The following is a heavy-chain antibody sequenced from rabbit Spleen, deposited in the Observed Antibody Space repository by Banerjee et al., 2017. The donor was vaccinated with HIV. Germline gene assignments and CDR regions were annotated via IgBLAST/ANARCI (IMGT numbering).Heavy chain of an antibody. J-gene: IGHJ3*01. Sequence: QEQLVESGGGLVQPGGSLKLSCKASGFDFSVYGLSWVRQAPGKGLEWIGYIDPIFGRTYYASWVNGRFTISSHNAQNTLYLQLNSLTAADTATYFCARGSATMTMVITGYYLTLWGQGTLVTVS. CDR2: IDPIFGRT. CDR3: ARGSATMTMVITGYYLTL. CDR1: GFDFSVYG. V-gene: IGHV1S47*01. D-gene: IGHD2-1*01.